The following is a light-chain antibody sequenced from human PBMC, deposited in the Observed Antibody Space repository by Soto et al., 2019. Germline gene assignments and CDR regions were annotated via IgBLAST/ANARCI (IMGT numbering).Light chain of an antibody. CDR2: EVS. CDR3: CSYAGSYTLGV. CDR1: SSDVGGYDY. J-gene: IGLJ2*01. Sequence: QSVLTQPPSASGSPGQSVTLSCTGTSSDVGGYDYVSWYQQFPGKAPKLLIFEVSKRPSGVPDRFSGSKTGNTASLTVSGLQAEDEADYYCCSYAGSYTLGVFGGGTQLTVL. V-gene: IGLV2-8*01.